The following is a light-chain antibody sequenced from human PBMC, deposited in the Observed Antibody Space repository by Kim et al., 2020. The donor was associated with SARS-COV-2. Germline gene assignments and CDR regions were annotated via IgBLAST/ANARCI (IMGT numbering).Light chain of an antibody. CDR1: EDISNY. Sequence: SVRDRVTITCQASEDISNYLNWYQQKLGKAPKLLIYDASNLESGVPSRFTGSGSGTHFTFTISSLQPDDFATYYCQQYTTLLSVTFGGGTNVDIK. J-gene: IGKJ4*01. CDR2: DAS. V-gene: IGKV1-33*01. CDR3: QQYTTLLSVT.